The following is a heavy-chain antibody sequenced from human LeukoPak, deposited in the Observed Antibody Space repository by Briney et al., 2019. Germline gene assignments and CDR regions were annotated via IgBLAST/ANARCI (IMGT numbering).Heavy chain of an antibody. Sequence: ASVKVSCKASGYTFTGYYMHWVRQAPGQGLEWMGWINPNSGGTNYAQKFQGRVTMTRDTSISTAYMELSRLRSDDTAVYYCARGRQRWLRPQGSAFDIWGQGTMVTVSS. V-gene: IGHV1-2*02. D-gene: IGHD5-24*01. CDR2: INPNSGGT. J-gene: IGHJ3*02. CDR3: ARGRQRWLRPQGSAFDI. CDR1: GYTFTGYY.